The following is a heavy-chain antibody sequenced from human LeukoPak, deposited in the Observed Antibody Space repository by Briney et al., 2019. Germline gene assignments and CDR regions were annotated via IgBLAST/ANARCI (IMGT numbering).Heavy chain of an antibody. Sequence: RSLRVSCAAPGCTFDDSATHWVRPALGEGLEWVSRICWNSVSIGYADSVKGRFTISRDNAKNSLYLQMNSLRAEDTTLYYCAKDKRSYYIGDFDYWGQGTLVTVSS. CDR1: GCTFDDSA. CDR3: AKDKRSYYIGDFDY. D-gene: IGHD1-26*01. V-gene: IGHV3-9*01. J-gene: IGHJ4*02. CDR2: ICWNSVSI.